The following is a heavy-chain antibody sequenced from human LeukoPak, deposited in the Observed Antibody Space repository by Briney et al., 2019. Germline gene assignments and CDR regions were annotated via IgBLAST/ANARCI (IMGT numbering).Heavy chain of an antibody. CDR1: GGSFSGYY. CDR3: ARGGEGQQLVRGRFDY. Sequence: SETLSLTCAVYGGSFSGYYWSWIRQPPGKGLEWIGEINHSGSTNYTPSLKSRVTISVDTSKNQFSLKLSSVTAADTAVYYCARGGEGQQLVRGRFDYWGQGTLVTVSS. CDR2: INHSGST. D-gene: IGHD6-13*01. J-gene: IGHJ4*02. V-gene: IGHV4-34*01.